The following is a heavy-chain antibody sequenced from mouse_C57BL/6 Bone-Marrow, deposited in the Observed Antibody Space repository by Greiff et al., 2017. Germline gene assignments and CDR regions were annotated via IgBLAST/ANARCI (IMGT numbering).Heavy chain of an antibody. CDR3: ATYYRNYVGFAY. J-gene: IGHJ3*01. V-gene: IGHV1-76*01. D-gene: IGHD2-10*01. CDR2: IYPGSGNT. Sequence: QVQLKQSGAELVRPGASVKLSCKASGYTFTDYYINWVKQRPGQGLEWIARIYPGSGNTYYNEKFKGKATLTAEQSSSTAYMQLSSLTSEDSAVYFCATYYRNYVGFAYWGQGTLVTVSA. CDR1: GYTFTDYY.